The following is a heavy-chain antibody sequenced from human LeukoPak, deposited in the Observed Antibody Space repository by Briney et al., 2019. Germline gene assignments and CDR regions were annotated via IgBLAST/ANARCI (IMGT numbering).Heavy chain of an antibody. CDR1: GFTFSSYW. Sequence: PGGSLRLSCAASGFTFSSYWMHWVRQAPGKGLMWVSRINSDGSSTNYADSVKGRFTISRDNAKNTLYLQMNSLRAEDTAVYYCAKDQSRRSGSYLGAFDIWGQGTMVTVSS. CDR3: AKDQSRRSGSYLGAFDI. J-gene: IGHJ3*02. CDR2: INSDGSST. V-gene: IGHV3-74*01. D-gene: IGHD1-26*01.